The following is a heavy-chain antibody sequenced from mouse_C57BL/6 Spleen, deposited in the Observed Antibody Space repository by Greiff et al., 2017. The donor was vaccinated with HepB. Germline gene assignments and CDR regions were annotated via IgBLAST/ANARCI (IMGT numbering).Heavy chain of an antibody. D-gene: IGHD2-3*01. CDR1: GFTFSDYG. J-gene: IGHJ2*01. V-gene: IGHV5-17*01. CDR2: ISSGSSTI. Sequence: EVKVVESGGGLVKPGGSLKLSCAASGFTFSDYGMHWVRQDPEKGLEWVAYISSGSSTIYYADTVKGRFTISRDNAKNTLFLQMTSLRSEATAMYYCARGRWLPLDYWGQGTTLTVSS. CDR3: ARGRWLPLDY.